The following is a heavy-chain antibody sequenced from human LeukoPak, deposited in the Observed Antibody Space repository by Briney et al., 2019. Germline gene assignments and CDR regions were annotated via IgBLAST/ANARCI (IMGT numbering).Heavy chain of an antibody. Sequence: GGSLRLSCAASGFTFSSYSMNWVRQAPGKGLEWVSSISSSSSYIYYADSVKGRFTISRDNAKNTLYLQMNSLRAEDTAVYYCAKDYRLVVPAAKFYYYYMDVWGKGTTVTISS. CDR1: GFTFSSYS. V-gene: IGHV3-21*01. CDR2: ISSSSSYI. J-gene: IGHJ6*03. D-gene: IGHD2-2*01. CDR3: AKDYRLVVPAAKFYYYYMDV.